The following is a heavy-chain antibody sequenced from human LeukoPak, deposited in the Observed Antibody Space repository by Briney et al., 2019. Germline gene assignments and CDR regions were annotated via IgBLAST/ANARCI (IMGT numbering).Heavy chain of an antibody. D-gene: IGHD3-10*02. Sequence: GGSLRLSCAASGFTFSSYWMSWVRQAPGKGLEWVAIIKEDGSTKFYVDSVKGRFTISRDNANNSLYLQMNSLRGDDTAVYYCAELGITMIGGVWGKGTTVTISS. CDR1: GFTFSSYW. CDR2: IKEDGSTK. V-gene: IGHV3-7*01. CDR3: AELGITMIGGV. J-gene: IGHJ6*04.